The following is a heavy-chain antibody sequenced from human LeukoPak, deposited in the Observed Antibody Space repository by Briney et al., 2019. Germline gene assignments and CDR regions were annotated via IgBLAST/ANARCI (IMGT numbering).Heavy chain of an antibody. CDR1: GYTFTSYY. Sequence: ASVKVSCKASGYTFTSYYKHWVRQAPGQGLEWMGIINPSGGSTSYAQKFQGRVTMTRDTSTSTVYMELSSLRSEDTAVYYCARGLGDSSGYYYYFDYWGQGTLVTVSS. V-gene: IGHV1-46*01. D-gene: IGHD3-22*01. J-gene: IGHJ4*02. CDR3: ARGLGDSSGYYYYFDY. CDR2: INPSGGST.